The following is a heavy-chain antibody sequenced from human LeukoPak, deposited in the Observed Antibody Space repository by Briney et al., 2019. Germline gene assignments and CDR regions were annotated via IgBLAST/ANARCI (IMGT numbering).Heavy chain of an antibody. CDR2: ISSSSSYI. J-gene: IGHJ3*02. Sequence: GGSLRLSCAASGFTFRSYGMNWVRQAPGKGLEWVSSISSSSSYIYYADSLKGRFTISRDNAKNSLYLQMNSLRAEDTAVYYCARRERLGYSYGRGTLDIWGQGTMVTVSS. CDR3: ARRERLGYSYGRGTLDI. V-gene: IGHV3-21*01. CDR1: GFTFRSYG. D-gene: IGHD5-18*01.